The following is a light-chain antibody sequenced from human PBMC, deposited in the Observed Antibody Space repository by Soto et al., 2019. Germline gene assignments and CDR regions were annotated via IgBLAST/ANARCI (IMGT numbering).Light chain of an antibody. CDR1: QSISNY. CDR2: AAS. CDR3: QQSYHTLPLI. J-gene: IGKJ4*01. Sequence: DTQMTQSPSSLSASVGDRVTITCRSSQSISNYVNWYQQRPGKAPKLLIYAASNLHSGVPSRFSGSGSGRDFTLTISSLHPEEFATYYCQQSYHTLPLIFGGGTKVEV. V-gene: IGKV1-39*01.